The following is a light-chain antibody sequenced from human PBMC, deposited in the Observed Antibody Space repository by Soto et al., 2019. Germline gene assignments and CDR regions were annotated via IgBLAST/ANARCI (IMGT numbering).Light chain of an antibody. J-gene: IGKJ1*01. V-gene: IGKV3-11*01. CDR2: DAS. CDR1: QSVSRY. CDR3: QQRSNWLWT. Sequence: EIVLTQSPATLSLSPGDRATLSCRASQSVSRYLAWYQQKPGQAPRLLIYDASYRATGIPTRFSGSGSGTDFTFSISRLGPEEFAVYYCQQRSNWLWTFGQGTKVQIK.